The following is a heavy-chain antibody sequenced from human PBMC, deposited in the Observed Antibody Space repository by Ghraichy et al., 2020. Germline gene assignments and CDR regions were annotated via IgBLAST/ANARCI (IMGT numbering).Heavy chain of an antibody. CDR3: ARVGAYYTQAYYYGMDV. Sequence: SVKVSCKASGYTFTGYYMHWVRQAPGQGLEWMGWINPNSGGTNYAQKFQGRVTMTRDTSISTAYMELSRLRSDDTAVYYCARVGAYYTQAYYYGMDVWGQGTTVTVSS. V-gene: IGHV1-2*02. CDR2: INPNSGGT. D-gene: IGHD1-26*01. CDR1: GYTFTGYY. J-gene: IGHJ6*02.